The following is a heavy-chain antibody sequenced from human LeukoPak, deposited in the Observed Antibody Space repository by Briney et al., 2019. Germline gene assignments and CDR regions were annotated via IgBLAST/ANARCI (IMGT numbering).Heavy chain of an antibody. CDR2: IFHSGST. D-gene: IGHD5-12*01. CDR1: GFSVRTNF. Sequence: GSLRLSCAVSGFSVRTNFMSWVRQPPGKGLEWIGSIFHSGSTYYNPSLKSRVTISVDTSKNQFSLRLSSVTAADTAVYYCATLYSGYDTSDYWGQGTLVTVSS. V-gene: IGHV4-38-2*01. CDR3: ATLYSGYDTSDY. J-gene: IGHJ4*02.